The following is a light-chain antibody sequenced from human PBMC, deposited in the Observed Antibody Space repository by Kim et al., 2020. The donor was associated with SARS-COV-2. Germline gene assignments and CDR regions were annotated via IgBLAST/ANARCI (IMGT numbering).Light chain of an antibody. Sequence: APGKTARITCGGNNIGSKSVHWYQQKPGPAPVLVIYYDSDRPSGIPERFSGSNSGNTATLTISRVEAGDEADYYCQVWDSSSDPYVFGTGPKVTVL. CDR3: QVWDSSSDPYV. V-gene: IGLV3-21*04. J-gene: IGLJ1*01. CDR2: YDS. CDR1: NIGSKS.